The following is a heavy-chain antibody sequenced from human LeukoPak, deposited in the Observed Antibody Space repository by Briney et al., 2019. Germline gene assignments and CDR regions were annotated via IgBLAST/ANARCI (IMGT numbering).Heavy chain of an antibody. J-gene: IGHJ3*02. CDR1: GFTFSSSW. D-gene: IGHD1-26*01. CDR3: VRAWGGGSYSDAFDI. V-gene: IGHV3-7*02. Sequence: GGSLRLSCAASGFTFSSSWMTWVRQAPGKGLEWVAHIKEDGNEEYYVDSVKGRFTISRDNAKNSLYLQMSSLRVEDTAVFYCVRAWGGGSYSDAFDIWGQGTMVTVSS. CDR2: IKEDGNEE.